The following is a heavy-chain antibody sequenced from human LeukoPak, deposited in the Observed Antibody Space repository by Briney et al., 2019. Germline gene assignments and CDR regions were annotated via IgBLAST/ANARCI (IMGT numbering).Heavy chain of an antibody. CDR1: GGSISSYY. D-gene: IGHD2-21*01. V-gene: IGHV4-59*08. Sequence: SETLSLTCGVSGGSISSYYWSWIRQAPGKGLEWIGYIYSSGSTNYNPSLKGRLTISVDTSKNHFSLRLRSVTAADTAVYYCARVGYYPDYYMDVWGKGTTVTVSS. CDR3: ARVGYYPDYYMDV. J-gene: IGHJ6*03. CDR2: IYSSGST.